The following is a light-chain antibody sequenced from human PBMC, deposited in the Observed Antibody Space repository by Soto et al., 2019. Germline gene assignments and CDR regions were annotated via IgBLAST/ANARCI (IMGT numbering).Light chain of an antibody. Sequence: DIQMTQSPSTLSASVGDRVSITCRASRDISGWLAWYQQTPGKAPKLLIYDVSILQSGVPSRFSGSGSETEFTLTISSLQPDDFAIYYCQHYKSYPWTFGQGTKVDIK. CDR1: RDISGW. J-gene: IGKJ1*01. V-gene: IGKV1-5*01. CDR2: DVS. CDR3: QHYKSYPWT.